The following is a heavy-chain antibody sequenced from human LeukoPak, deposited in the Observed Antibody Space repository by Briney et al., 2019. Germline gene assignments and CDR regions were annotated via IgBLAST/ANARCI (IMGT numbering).Heavy chain of an antibody. Sequence: ASETLSLSCTVSVGSISSYYWSWIRQPPGKGLEWIGYIYYSGSTNYNPSLKSRVTISVDTSKNQFSLKLSSVTAADTAVYYCATTVGDYETWGQGTLVTVSS. CDR1: VGSISSYY. J-gene: IGHJ5*02. V-gene: IGHV4-59*08. CDR2: IYYSGST. CDR3: ATTVGDYET. D-gene: IGHD4-17*01.